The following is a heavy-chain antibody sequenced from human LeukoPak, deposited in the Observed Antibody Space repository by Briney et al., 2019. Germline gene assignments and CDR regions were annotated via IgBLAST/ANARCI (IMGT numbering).Heavy chain of an antibody. CDR1: GFTFSSYW. CDR2: ISYDGSNK. CDR3: AKEAVVRGAGGPADY. V-gene: IGHV3-30*18. Sequence: PGGSLRLSCAASGFTFSSYWMSWVRQAPGKGLEWVAVISYDGSNKYYADSVKGRFTISRDNSKNTLYLQMNSLRAEDTAVYYCAKEAVVRGAGGPADYWGQGTLVTVSS. D-gene: IGHD3-10*01. J-gene: IGHJ4*02.